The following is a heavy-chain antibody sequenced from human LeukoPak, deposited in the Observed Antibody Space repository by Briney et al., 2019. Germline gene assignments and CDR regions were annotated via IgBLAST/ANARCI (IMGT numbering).Heavy chain of an antibody. D-gene: IGHD3-9*01. CDR3: ARADLREVDVLRYFDRRGYDI. J-gene: IGHJ3*02. CDR2: ISYDGSNI. Sequence: GSLRLSCAASGFTFRSYGMHWVRQAPGKGLEGVAVISYDGSNIYYADSVKGRFIICRDNAKNSLYLQMNSLRAEDTALYYCARADLREVDVLRYFDRRGYDIWGQGTMVTVSS. V-gene: IGHV3-30*03. CDR1: GFTFRSYG.